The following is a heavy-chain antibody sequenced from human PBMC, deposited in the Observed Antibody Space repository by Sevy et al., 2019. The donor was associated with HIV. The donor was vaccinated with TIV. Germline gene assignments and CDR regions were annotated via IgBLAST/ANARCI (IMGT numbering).Heavy chain of an antibody. CDR2: IRNKADIYTT. V-gene: IGHV3-72*01. J-gene: IGHJ4*02. D-gene: IGHD6-13*01. CDR1: GFTFSDHY. Sequence: GGSLRLSCAASGFTFSDHYMEWVRQAPGKGLEWVGRIRNKADIYTTEYAASVKGRFTISRDDSTNSLFLLMNSLKTEDTAVYYCATHAGIAAAGRVFDYWGQGTLVTVSS. CDR3: ATHAGIAAAGRVFDY.